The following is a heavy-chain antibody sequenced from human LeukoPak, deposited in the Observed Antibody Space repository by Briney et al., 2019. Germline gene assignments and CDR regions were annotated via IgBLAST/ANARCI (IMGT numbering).Heavy chain of an antibody. Sequence: SETLSLTCTVSGGSISSGNYYWAWIRQPPGKGLEWIGGIHYSGTAYYNPSLKSRVTLSVDTSKNQFSLMVSSVTAADTAIYYCARENTGYLQVDYWGQGTLVTVSS. J-gene: IGHJ4*02. CDR2: IHYSGTA. D-gene: IGHD5-12*01. V-gene: IGHV4-39*07. CDR1: GGSISSGNYY. CDR3: ARENTGYLQVDY.